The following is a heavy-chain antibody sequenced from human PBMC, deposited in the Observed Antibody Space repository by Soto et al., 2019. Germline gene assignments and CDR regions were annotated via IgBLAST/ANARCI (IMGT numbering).Heavy chain of an antibody. V-gene: IGHV3-21*01. Sequence: PGGSLRLSCAGSGFTFSRYSMNWVRQVPGKGLEWVSSISSSSSYIYYADSVKGLFTISRDNAKNSLYLQMDSLRAEDTAVYYCARDPLYSSGSHFDYWGQGTLVTVSS. J-gene: IGHJ4*02. CDR3: ARDPLYSSGSHFDY. CDR1: GFTFSRYS. D-gene: IGHD6-19*01. CDR2: ISSSSSYI.